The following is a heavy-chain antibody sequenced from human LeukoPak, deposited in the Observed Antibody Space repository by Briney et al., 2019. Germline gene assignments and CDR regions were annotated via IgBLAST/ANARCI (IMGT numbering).Heavy chain of an antibody. D-gene: IGHD2-2*01. CDR1: GYSFRSYG. Sequence: ASVKVSCKASGYSFRSYGISWVRQAPGQGLEWMGWISAYDGNTNYPQRLQGRVTMTTDTSTTTAYMELRSLTSDDTAVYYCARDCSSTSCYGSMDVWGKGTTVTVSS. J-gene: IGHJ6*03. V-gene: IGHV1-18*01. CDR3: ARDCSSTSCYGSMDV. CDR2: ISAYDGNT.